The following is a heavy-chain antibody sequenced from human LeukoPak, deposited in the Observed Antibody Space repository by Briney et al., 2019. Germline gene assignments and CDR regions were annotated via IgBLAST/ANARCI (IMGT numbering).Heavy chain of an antibody. CDR1: GFDFGDYA. CDR2: IRSEAYGGTT. J-gene: IGHJ4*02. V-gene: IGHV3-49*04. CDR3: TRGMKDTDRLFFTIFDY. Sequence: GGSLRLSCTTSGFDFGDYAMSWVRQAPGKGLEWVGVIRSEAYGGTTEYAASVQGRITISRDDSKSVAYLQMNSLKTEDTAVYYCTRGMKDTDRLFFTIFDYWGQGTLVTVSS. D-gene: IGHD3-9*01.